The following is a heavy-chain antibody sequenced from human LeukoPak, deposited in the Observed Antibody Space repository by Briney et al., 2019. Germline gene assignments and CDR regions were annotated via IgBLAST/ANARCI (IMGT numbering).Heavy chain of an antibody. D-gene: IGHD6-19*01. CDR1: GFSFSSYA. J-gene: IGHJ5*02. CDR3: ARDSSGSYNWFDP. V-gene: IGHV3-30*04. Sequence: GRSLRLSCAASGFSFSSYAMHWVRQAPGKGLEWVAVISYDGSNEYYPDSVKGRFTISRDDSKNTLYLQMNSLRAEDTAVYYCARDSSGSYNWFDPWGQGTLVTVSS. CDR2: ISYDGSNE.